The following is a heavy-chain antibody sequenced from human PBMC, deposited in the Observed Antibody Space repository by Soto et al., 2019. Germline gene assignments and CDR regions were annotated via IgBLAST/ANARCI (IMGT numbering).Heavy chain of an antibody. Sequence: EVQLVESGGDLVQPGGSLRLSCAASGFTFSTYWMHWVRQAPGKGLLWVSRIKTDGTYATYADSVKGRFTISRDNAKNKLYLQMNSLRVEAAAVYYCAAGGSGYYANCGKGTLVTVSS. CDR1: GFTFSTYW. V-gene: IGHV3-74*01. CDR3: AAGGSGYYAN. J-gene: IGHJ4*02. CDR2: IKTDGTYA. D-gene: IGHD3-22*01.